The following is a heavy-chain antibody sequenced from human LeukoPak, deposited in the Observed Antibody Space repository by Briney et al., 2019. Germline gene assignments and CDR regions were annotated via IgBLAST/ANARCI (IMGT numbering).Heavy chain of an antibody. Sequence: GGSLRLSCAASGFTFSSYSMNWVRQAPGKGLEWISYIISTGSTTYYADSVKDRFTISRDNANNSVSLQMSSLRAEDTAVYYCATGFWGYCSRNSCPLDNWGQGTLVTVAS. J-gene: IGHJ4*02. CDR1: GFTFSSYS. CDR3: ATGFWGYCSRNSCPLDN. D-gene: IGHD2-2*01. CDR2: IISTGSTT. V-gene: IGHV3-48*01.